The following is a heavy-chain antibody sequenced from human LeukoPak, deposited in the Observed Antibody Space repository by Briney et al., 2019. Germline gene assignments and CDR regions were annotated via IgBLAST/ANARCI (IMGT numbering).Heavy chain of an antibody. Sequence: GGSLRLSCAASGFTFSSYAMHWVRQPPGKGLEWVAVISYDGSNKYYADSVKGRFTISRDNSKNTLYLQMNSLRAEDTAVYYCARDELRHSSSWYFDYWGQGTLVTVSS. D-gene: IGHD6-13*01. J-gene: IGHJ4*02. V-gene: IGHV3-30-3*01. CDR3: ARDELRHSSSWYFDY. CDR2: ISYDGSNK. CDR1: GFTFSSYA.